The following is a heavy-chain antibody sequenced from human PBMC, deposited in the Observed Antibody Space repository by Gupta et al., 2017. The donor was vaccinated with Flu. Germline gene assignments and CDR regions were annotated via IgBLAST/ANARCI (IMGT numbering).Heavy chain of an antibody. CDR1: SYA. CDR2: IIPILGTA. Sequence: SYAISWVRQAPGQGLEWMGGIIPILGTANYAQKFQGRVTITADESTSTAYMELSSLRSEDTAVYYCAPTPLERGPYYCDYWGQGTLVTVSS. CDR3: APTPLERGPYYCDY. V-gene: IGHV1-69*01. J-gene: IGHJ4*02. D-gene: IGHD1-1*01.